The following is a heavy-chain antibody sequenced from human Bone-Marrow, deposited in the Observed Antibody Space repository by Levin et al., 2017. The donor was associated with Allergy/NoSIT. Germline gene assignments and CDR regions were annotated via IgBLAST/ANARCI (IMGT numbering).Heavy chain of an antibody. CDR1: GFNVDDYA. Sequence: SLKISCAVSGFNVDDYAMHWVRQAPGKGLEWVSGITWNRGKKDYADSVKGRFTISRDNAKHSLYLQMNSLRTEDTALYYCAKDISGDGSNFDHWGQGTLVTVSS. CDR2: ITWNRGKK. V-gene: IGHV3-9*01. CDR3: AKDISGDGSNFDH. J-gene: IGHJ4*02. D-gene: IGHD5-24*01.